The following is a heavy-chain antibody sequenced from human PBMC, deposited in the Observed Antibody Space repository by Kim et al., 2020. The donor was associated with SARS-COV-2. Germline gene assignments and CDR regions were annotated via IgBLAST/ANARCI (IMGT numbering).Heavy chain of an antibody. V-gene: IGHV4-34*01. Sequence: NPSLKSRFTISVDTSKNQFSLKLSSVTAADTAVYYCARGGWTAAGIREEYWGQGTLVTVSS. J-gene: IGHJ4*02. D-gene: IGHD6-13*01. CDR3: ARGGWTAAGIREEY.